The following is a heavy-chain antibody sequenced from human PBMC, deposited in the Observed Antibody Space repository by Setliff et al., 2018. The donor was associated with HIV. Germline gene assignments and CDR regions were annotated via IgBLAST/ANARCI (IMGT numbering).Heavy chain of an antibody. J-gene: IGHJ5*02. V-gene: IGHV4-34*01. Sequence: SETLSLTCAVYGTSFSDYYWTWIRQPPGKGLEWIGEVNHSGTTNYNTSLKSRVTISGDTSKKQFSLKLSPVTAADTAVYYCARDRRSIFGVDTKNWFDPWGQGTLGTVS. D-gene: IGHD3-3*01. CDR1: GTSFSDYY. CDR3: ARDRRSIFGVDTKNWFDP. CDR2: VNHSGTT.